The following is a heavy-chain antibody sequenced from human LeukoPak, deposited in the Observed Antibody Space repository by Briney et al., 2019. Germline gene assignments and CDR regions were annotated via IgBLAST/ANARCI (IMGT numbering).Heavy chain of an antibody. Sequence: GGSLRLSCAASGFTFSSYAMSWVRQAPGKGLEWVSAISGSGGSTYYADSVKSRFTISRDNSKNTLYLQMNSLRAEDTAVYYCAKPTRYCSGGSCYFPDAFDIWGQGTMVTVPS. CDR2: ISGSGGST. D-gene: IGHD2-15*01. CDR1: GFTFSSYA. CDR3: AKPTRYCSGGSCYFPDAFDI. J-gene: IGHJ3*02. V-gene: IGHV3-23*01.